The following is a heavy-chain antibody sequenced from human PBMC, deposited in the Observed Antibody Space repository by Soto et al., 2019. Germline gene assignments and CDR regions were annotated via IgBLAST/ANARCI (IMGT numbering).Heavy chain of an antibody. Sequence: QVQLQQWGAGLLKPSETLSLTCAVYGGSFSGYYWSWIRQPPGKGLEWIGEINHSGSTNYNPSLKSRVTISVDTSKNQFSLKLSSVTAADTAVYYCARFGIAVAAEQPGSDYWGQGTLVTVSS. CDR1: GGSFSGYY. V-gene: IGHV4-34*01. D-gene: IGHD6-19*01. CDR3: ARFGIAVAAEQPGSDY. CDR2: INHSGST. J-gene: IGHJ4*02.